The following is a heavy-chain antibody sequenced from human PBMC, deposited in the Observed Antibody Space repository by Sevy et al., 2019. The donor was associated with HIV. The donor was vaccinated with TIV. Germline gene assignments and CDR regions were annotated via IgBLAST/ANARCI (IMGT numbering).Heavy chain of an antibody. D-gene: IGHD3-10*01. Sequence: GGSLRLSCAASGFTFSSYAMSWVRQAPGKGLEWVSAISESGDSTYYADSVKGRFTISRDNSKNTLYLQMNSLRAEDTAVYYCAKVGTMVQGAAPFDYWGQGTLVTVSS. J-gene: IGHJ4*02. CDR2: ISESGDST. CDR3: AKVGTMVQGAAPFDY. V-gene: IGHV3-23*01. CDR1: GFTFSSYA.